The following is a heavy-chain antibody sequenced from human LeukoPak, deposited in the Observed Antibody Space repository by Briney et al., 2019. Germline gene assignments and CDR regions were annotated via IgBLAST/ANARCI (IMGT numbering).Heavy chain of an antibody. Sequence: SETLSLTCTVSGGSISSSSYYWGWIRQPPGKGLEWIGSIYYSGSTYYNPSLKSRVTISVDTSKNQFSLKLSSVTAADTAVYYCVRGSGYDTFDYWGQGTLVTVSS. D-gene: IGHD5-12*01. CDR2: IYYSGST. CDR1: GGSISSSSYY. J-gene: IGHJ4*02. V-gene: IGHV4-39*07. CDR3: VRGSGYDTFDY.